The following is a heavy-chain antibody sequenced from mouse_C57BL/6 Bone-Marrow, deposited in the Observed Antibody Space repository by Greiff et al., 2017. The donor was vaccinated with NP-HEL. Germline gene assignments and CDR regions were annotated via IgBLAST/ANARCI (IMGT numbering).Heavy chain of an antibody. CDR1: GYAFSSSW. CDR2: IYPGDGDT. Sequence: VQLQQSGPELVKPGASVQISCKASGYAFSSSWMNWVKQRPGKGLEWIGRIYPGDGDTNYNGKFKGKATLTADKSSSTAYMQLSSLTSEDSAVYFCARGLWAYWGQGTLVTVSA. D-gene: IGHD1-1*02. CDR3: ARGLWAY. J-gene: IGHJ3*01. V-gene: IGHV1-82*01.